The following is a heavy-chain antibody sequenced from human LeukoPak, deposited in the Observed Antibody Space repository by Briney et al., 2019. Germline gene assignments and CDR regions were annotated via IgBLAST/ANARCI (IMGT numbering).Heavy chain of an antibody. CDR1: GYTLTELS. Sequence: GSVKVSCKVSGYTLTELSMHWVRQAPGKGLEWMGGFDPEDGETIYAQKFQGRVTMTEDTSTDTAYMELSSLRSEDTAVYYCATALLGVGATYFQHWGQGTLVTVSS. D-gene: IGHD1-26*01. J-gene: IGHJ1*01. CDR3: ATALLGVGATYFQH. V-gene: IGHV1-24*01. CDR2: FDPEDGET.